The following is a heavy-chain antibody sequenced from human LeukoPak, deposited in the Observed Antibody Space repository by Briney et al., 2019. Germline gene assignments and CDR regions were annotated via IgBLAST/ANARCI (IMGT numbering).Heavy chain of an antibody. D-gene: IGHD1-26*01. CDR3: AMGSKWEPPV. V-gene: IGHV3-21*01. CDR2: INSSSSDI. CDR1: GFTFSSYS. Sequence: GGSLRLSCAASGFTFSSYSMNWVRQAPGKGLEWVASINSSSSDIYYADSVKGRFTISRENSKNTLYLQMNSLRAEDTAVYYCAMGSKWEPPVWGPRTLVTVSS. J-gene: IGHJ4*02.